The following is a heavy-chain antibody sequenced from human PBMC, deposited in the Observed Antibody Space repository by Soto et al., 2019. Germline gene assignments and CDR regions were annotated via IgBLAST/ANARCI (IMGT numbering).Heavy chain of an antibody. CDR1: DGSFIGYF. V-gene: IGHV4-34*01. D-gene: IGHD2-21*02. Sequence: QVELQQWGPGLVKPSETLSLTCTIHDGSFIGYFWSWIRQSPEKGLEWIGEINHSGRTSYNLSLRSRVTISVDTSNNQFSLKLTSVPAADTAVYYCARGYVRATAYFDAWGQGSPVIVSS. CDR3: ARGYVRATAYFDA. CDR2: INHSGRT. J-gene: IGHJ4*02.